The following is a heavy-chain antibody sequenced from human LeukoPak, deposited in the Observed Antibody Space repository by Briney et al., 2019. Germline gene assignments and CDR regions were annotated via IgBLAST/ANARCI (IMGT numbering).Heavy chain of an antibody. J-gene: IGHJ6*02. CDR3: TTVRLYYYYGMDV. Sequence: GGSLRLSCAASGFTFINALMSWVRQAPGKGLEWVGHIKSKTDGGTTDYAAPVKGRFTISRDDSKNTLYLQMNSLKIEDTAVYYCTTVRLYYYYGMDVWGQGTTVTVSS. CDR2: IKSKTDGGTT. V-gene: IGHV3-15*01. CDR1: GFTFINAL.